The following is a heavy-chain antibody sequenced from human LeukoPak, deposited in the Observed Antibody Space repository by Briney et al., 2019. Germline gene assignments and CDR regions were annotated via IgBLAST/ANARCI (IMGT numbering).Heavy chain of an antibody. V-gene: IGHV3-23*01. CDR1: VLTFSSHA. CDR3: AKGNSYYYDSSGYLVY. Sequence: PGGSLRLSCAASVLTFSSHAMSLVRQAPGKGLEWVSAISGSGGSTYYADSVKGRFTISRDNSKNPLYLQMNSLRAEDTAVYYCAKGNSYYYDSSGYLVYWGQGTLVTVSS. J-gene: IGHJ4*02. D-gene: IGHD3-22*01. CDR2: ISGSGGST.